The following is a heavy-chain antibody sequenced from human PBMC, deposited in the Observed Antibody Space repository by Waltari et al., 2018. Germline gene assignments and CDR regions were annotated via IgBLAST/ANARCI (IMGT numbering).Heavy chain of an antibody. Sequence: QVQLQESGPGLVKPSQTLSLTCTVSGGSIRRGGYYWSGLRPHPGKGLEWIGYIYYSGSTYYNPSLKSRVTISVDTSKNQFSLKLSSVTAADTAVYYCARVPVVVPAANWFDPWGQGTLVTVSS. V-gene: IGHV4-31*03. CDR3: ARVPVVVPAANWFDP. CDR1: GGSIRRGGYY. J-gene: IGHJ5*02. D-gene: IGHD2-2*01. CDR2: IYYSGST.